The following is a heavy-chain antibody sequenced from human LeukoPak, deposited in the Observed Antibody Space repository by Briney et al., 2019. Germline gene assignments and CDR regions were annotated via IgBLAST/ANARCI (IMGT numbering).Heavy chain of an antibody. CDR3: ARDHNYDSSGYCLYY. V-gene: IGHV4-34*01. Sequence: SETLSLTCAVCGGSFSGYYWNWIRQPPGKGLEWIGEINHSGNTNYNPSLKSRVTMSVDTSKNQFSLRLSSVTAADTAVYYCARDHNYDSSGYCLYYWGQGTLVTVSS. J-gene: IGHJ4*02. CDR1: GGSFSGYY. CDR2: INHSGNT. D-gene: IGHD3-22*01.